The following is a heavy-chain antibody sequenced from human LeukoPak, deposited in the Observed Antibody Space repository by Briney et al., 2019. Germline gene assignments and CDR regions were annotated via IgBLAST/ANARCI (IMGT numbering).Heavy chain of an antibody. Sequence: SETLSLTCTVSAGSIINHYWSWIRQPAGKGLEWIGRIYSSGSANYSPSLKSRVSMSIDTSNNHFSLNLTSVTAADTALYFCARDVRYASGWSTPESWGQGTLVTVSS. D-gene: IGHD6-19*01. J-gene: IGHJ5*02. CDR1: AGSIINHY. V-gene: IGHV4-4*07. CDR2: IYSSGSA. CDR3: ARDVRYASGWSTPES.